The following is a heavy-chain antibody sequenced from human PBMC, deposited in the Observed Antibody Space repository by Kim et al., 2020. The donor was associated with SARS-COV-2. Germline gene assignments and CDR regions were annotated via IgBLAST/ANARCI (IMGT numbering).Heavy chain of an antibody. CDR1: GGSISSSNW. D-gene: IGHD3-22*01. Sequence: SETLSLTCAVSGGSISSSNWWSWVRQPPGKGLEWIGEIYHSGSTNYNPSLKSRVTISVDKSKNQFSLKLSSVTAADTAVYYCARDLAYDSSGYYYWWFDPWGQGTLVTVSS. V-gene: IGHV4-4*02. CDR3: ARDLAYDSSGYYYWWFDP. CDR2: IYHSGST. J-gene: IGHJ5*02.